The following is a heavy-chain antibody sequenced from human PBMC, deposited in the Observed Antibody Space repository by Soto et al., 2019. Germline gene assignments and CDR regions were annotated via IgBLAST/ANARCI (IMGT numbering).Heavy chain of an antibody. V-gene: IGHV1-69*06. CDR3: ASGSTWEDPTKLYMPLTP. Sequence: SVKVSCKASGGTFSSYAISWVRQAPGQGLEWMGGIIPIFGTANYAQKFQGRVSITADKSTSTAYMELSSLRSEDTAVYYCASGSTWEDPTKLYMPLTPWGQGTLVTVSS. J-gene: IGHJ5*02. CDR2: IIPIFGTA. D-gene: IGHD3-10*01. CDR1: GGTFSSYA.